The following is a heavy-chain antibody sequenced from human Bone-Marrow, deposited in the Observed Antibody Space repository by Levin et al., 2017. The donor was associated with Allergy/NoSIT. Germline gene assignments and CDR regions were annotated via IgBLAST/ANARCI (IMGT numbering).Heavy chain of an antibody. V-gene: IGHV1-69*08. D-gene: IGHD3-10*01. Sequence: SVKVSCKASGGTFRSYTISWVRLAPGQGLEWMGRVIPLLRTSNYAQKLQGRVTITADESTSTIYMDLTSLRSDDRAVYYCARDRLFGSGPGGMDVWGQGTTV. CDR2: VIPLLRTS. J-gene: IGHJ6*02. CDR1: GGTFRSYT. CDR3: ARDRLFGSGPGGMDV.